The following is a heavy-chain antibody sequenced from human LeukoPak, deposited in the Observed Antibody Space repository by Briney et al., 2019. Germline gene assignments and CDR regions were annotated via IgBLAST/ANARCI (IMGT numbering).Heavy chain of an antibody. CDR2: ISSSSSYI. J-gene: IGHJ6*02. CDR3: ASGYCSSTSCYEGDYYYGMDV. D-gene: IGHD2-2*01. V-gene: IGHV3-21*01. CDR1: GFTFSSYS. Sequence: GGSLGLSCAASGFTFSSYSMNWVRQAPGKGLEWVSSISSSSSYIYYAGSVKGRFTISRDNAKNSLYLQMNSLRAEDTAVYYCASGYCSSTSCYEGDYYYGMDVWGQGTTVTVSS.